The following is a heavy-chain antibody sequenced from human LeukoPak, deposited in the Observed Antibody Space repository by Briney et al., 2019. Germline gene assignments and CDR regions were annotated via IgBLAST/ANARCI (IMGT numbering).Heavy chain of an antibody. D-gene: IGHD3-10*01. Sequence: GGSLRLSCAASGFTVSRYYISWVRQAPGKGLEWVSVIYSGGSTYYADSVKGRFTISRDNSKNTLYLQMNSLRAEDTAVYYCARGLRRVTMVRGVKYWGQGTLVTVSS. CDR3: ARGLRRVTMVRGVKY. V-gene: IGHV3-53*05. CDR1: GFTVSRYY. J-gene: IGHJ4*02. CDR2: IYSGGST.